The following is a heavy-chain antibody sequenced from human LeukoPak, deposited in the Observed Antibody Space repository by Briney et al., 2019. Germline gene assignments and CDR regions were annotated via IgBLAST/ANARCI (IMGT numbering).Heavy chain of an antibody. Sequence: ASVKVSCKASGGTFSSYAISWMRQAPGQGLEWMGRIIPIFGIANYAQKFQGRVTITADKSTSTAYMELSSLRSEDTAVYYCARERVDIVATMFYGMDVWGQGTTVTVSS. D-gene: IGHD5-12*01. CDR2: IIPIFGIA. V-gene: IGHV1-69*04. CDR3: ARERVDIVATMFYGMDV. CDR1: GGTFSSYA. J-gene: IGHJ6*02.